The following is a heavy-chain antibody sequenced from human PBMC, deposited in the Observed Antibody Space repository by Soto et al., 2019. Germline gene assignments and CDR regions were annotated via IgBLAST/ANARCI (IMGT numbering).Heavy chain of an antibody. CDR1: GGYISSGAYY. J-gene: IGHJ4*02. Sequence: TLCLTCTVSGGYISSGAYYWSWIRQLPGKGLEWIGYIYYSGSTYCNPSLESRVTISVDTSKNQFSLNLSSVTAADTAVYYCARSPNTVTTFDYWGRGTLVTVSS. CDR3: ARSPNTVTTFDY. D-gene: IGHD4-17*01. CDR2: IYYSGST. V-gene: IGHV4-31*03.